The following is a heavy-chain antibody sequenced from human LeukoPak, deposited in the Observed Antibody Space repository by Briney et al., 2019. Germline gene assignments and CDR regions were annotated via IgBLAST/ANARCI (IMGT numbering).Heavy chain of an antibody. CDR2: IYYSGST. V-gene: IGHV4-59*01. D-gene: IGHD1-26*01. CDR1: GVSIRSYY. J-gene: IGHJ4*02. CDR3: ARHIPGGGTLFAY. Sequence: SETLSLTCTVSGVSIRSYYWSWIRQPPGKGLEWVGYIYYSGSTTHHASLKSRVTISVDTSKNHSSLKLRCVTAADTAMSYCARHIPGGGTLFAYGGQGPLVTVPS.